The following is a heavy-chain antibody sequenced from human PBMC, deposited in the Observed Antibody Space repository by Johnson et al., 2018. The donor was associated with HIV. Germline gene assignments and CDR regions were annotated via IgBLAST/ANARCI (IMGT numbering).Heavy chain of an antibody. CDR3: GRGSMVRGAYDGFDI. CDR1: GFIFDAYD. Sequence: VQLVESGGGVVRPGGSLRLSSAASGFIFDAYDMSWVRQAPGKGLEWVSGISWNGGSTGYADSVEGRFTISRDNAKNSLYLQMNSLRAEDTALYYCGRGSMVRGAYDGFDIWGQGTLVTVSS. J-gene: IGHJ3*02. V-gene: IGHV3-20*03. CDR2: ISWNGGST. D-gene: IGHD3-10*01.